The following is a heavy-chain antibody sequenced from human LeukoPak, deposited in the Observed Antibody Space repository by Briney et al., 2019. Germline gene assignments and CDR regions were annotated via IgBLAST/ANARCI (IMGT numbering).Heavy chain of an antibody. Sequence: PSETLSLTCTVSGGSISSYYWSWIRQPPGKGLEWIGYIYYSGSTNYNPPLKSRVTISVDTSKNQFSLKLSSVTAADTAVYYCARQGYSSLSGAFDIWGQGTMVTVSS. CDR2: IYYSGST. V-gene: IGHV4-59*08. D-gene: IGHD6-13*01. J-gene: IGHJ3*02. CDR1: GGSISSYY. CDR3: ARQGYSSLSGAFDI.